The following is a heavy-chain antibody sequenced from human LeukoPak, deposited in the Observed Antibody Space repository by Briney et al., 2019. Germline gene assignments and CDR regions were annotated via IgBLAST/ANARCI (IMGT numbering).Heavy chain of an antibody. Sequence: PGGSLRLSCAASGFTFSSYSMNWVRQAPGKGLEWVSSISIISSYIYYADSVKGRFTISRDNAKNSLYLQMNSLRAEDTAVYYCARGVMATTKRGTFSDYWGQGTLVTVSS. CDR1: GFTFSSYS. V-gene: IGHV3-21*01. D-gene: IGHD5-24*01. CDR3: ARGVMATTKRGTFSDY. CDR2: ISIISSYI. J-gene: IGHJ4*02.